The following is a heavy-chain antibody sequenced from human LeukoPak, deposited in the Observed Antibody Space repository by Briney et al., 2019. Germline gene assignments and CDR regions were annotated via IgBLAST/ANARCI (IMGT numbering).Heavy chain of an antibody. J-gene: IGHJ4*02. V-gene: IGHV3-33*01. D-gene: IGHD3-22*01. Sequence: PGRSLRLSCAASRCTFSSYGLHWVSQAPGKGLEWVAVIWYDGSNKYYADSVKGRFTISRDNSKNTLYLQMNSLRAEDTAMYYCARDKDYYDSSGYYDYWGQGALVTVSS. CDR3: ARDKDYYDSSGYYDY. CDR2: IWYDGSNK. CDR1: RCTFSSYG.